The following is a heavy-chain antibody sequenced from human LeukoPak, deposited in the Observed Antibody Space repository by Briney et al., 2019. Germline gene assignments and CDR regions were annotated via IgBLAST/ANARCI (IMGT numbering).Heavy chain of an antibody. V-gene: IGHV3-30*04. Sequence: GGSLRLSCAASGFTFSSYAMHWVRQAPGKGLEWVAVISYDGSNKYYADSVKGRFTISRDNSKNTLYLQMNSLRAEDTAVYYCAREEYNWNDSNWFDPWGQGTLVTVSS. J-gene: IGHJ5*02. CDR2: ISYDGSNK. D-gene: IGHD1-20*01. CDR1: GFTFSSYA. CDR3: AREEYNWNDSNWFDP.